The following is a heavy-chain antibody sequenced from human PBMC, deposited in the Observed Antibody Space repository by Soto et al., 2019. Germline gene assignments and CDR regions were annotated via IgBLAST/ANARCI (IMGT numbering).Heavy chain of an antibody. CDR3: ARDNITGTTVTYYYYYYGMDV. CDR2: ISSSSSYI. V-gene: IGHV3-21*01. Sequence: ESGGGLVKPGGSLRLSCAASGFTFSSYSMNWVRQAPGKGLEWVSSISSSSSYIYYADSVKGRFTISRDNAKNSLYLQMNSLRAEDTAVYYCARDNITGTTVTYYYYYYGMDVWGQGTTVTVSS. J-gene: IGHJ6*02. D-gene: IGHD1-7*01. CDR1: GFTFSSYS.